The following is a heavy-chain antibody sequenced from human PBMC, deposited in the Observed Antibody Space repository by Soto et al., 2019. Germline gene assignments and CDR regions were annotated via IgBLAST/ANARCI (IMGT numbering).Heavy chain of an antibody. J-gene: IGHJ4*02. CDR1: GFTFSDYW. CDR3: ARDCLTIAALDY. D-gene: IGHD6-13*01. Sequence: VQLAESGGGLVQSGGSLRLSCAASGFTFSDYWMNWVRQARGKGLEWVAVISYDGSNKYYADSVKGRFTISRDNSKNTLYLQMNSLRAEDTAVYYCARDCLTIAALDYWGQGTLVTVSS. V-gene: IGHV3-30-3*01. CDR2: ISYDGSNK.